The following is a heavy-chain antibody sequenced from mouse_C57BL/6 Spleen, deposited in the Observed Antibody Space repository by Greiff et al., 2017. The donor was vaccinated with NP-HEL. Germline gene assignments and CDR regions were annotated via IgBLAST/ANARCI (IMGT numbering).Heavy chain of an antibody. V-gene: IGHV5-9*01. CDR2: ISGGGGNT. CDR3: VRLAAGMGY. Sequence: EVKVEESGGGLVKPGGSLKLSCAASGFTFSSYTMSWVRQTPEKRLAWVATISGGGGNTYYPDSVKGRFTISRDNAKNTLYLQMSSMRAGDTALFCCVRLAAGMGYWGKGASVTV. D-gene: IGHD6-1*01. CDR1: GFTFSSYT. J-gene: IGHJ4*01.